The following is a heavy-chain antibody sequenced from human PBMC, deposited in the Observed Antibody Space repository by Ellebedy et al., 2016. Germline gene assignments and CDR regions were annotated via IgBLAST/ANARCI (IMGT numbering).Heavy chain of an antibody. Sequence: GESLKISXAASGFTFNYYTMHWVRQAPGKGLEWVSSISSSSSNIFYADSVRGRFTISRDNSQKTLHLQMNSLRVEDTALYYCAKDLSSGTFGRLWGCFDSWGQGALVTVSS. CDR1: GFTFNYYT. J-gene: IGHJ5*01. CDR2: ISSSSSNI. CDR3: AKDLSSGTFGRLWGCFDS. D-gene: IGHD2-21*01. V-gene: IGHV3-21*04.